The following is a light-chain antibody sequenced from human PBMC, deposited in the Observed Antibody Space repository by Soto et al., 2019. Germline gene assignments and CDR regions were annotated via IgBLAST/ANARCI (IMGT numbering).Light chain of an antibody. CDR2: AAS. J-gene: IGKJ1*01. Sequence: DIQLTQSPSFLSTSVGDRVTITCRASQGISSYLAWYQQNPGKAPKLLIFAASTLPSGVPSRFSGSGSGTEFTLTISSLQPEDFATYYCQQLYSYPWTFGQGTKVEIK. CDR3: QQLYSYPWT. CDR1: QGISSY. V-gene: IGKV1-9*01.